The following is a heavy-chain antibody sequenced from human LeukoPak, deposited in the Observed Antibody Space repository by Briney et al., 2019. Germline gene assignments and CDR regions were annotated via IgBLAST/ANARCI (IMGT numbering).Heavy chain of an antibody. J-gene: IGHJ4*02. V-gene: IGHV3-7*01. CDR2: IKQDGSEK. D-gene: IGHD5-12*01. CDR1: GFTFSSYW. CDR3: ARDASRGYSGYDSDVYDY. Sequence: PGGSLRLSCAASGFTFSSYWMSWVRQAPGKGLEWVANIKQDGSEKYYVDSAKGRFTISRDNAKNSLYLQMNSLRAEDTAVYYCARDASRGYSGYDSDVYDYWGQGTLVTVSS.